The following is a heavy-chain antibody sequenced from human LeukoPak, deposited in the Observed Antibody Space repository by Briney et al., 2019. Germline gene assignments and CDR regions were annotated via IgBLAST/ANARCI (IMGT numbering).Heavy chain of an antibody. D-gene: IGHD3-9*01. J-gene: IGHJ4*02. CDR1: GGSINNYY. CDR3: ARDTYDTLTGYFLFDY. V-gene: IGHV4-59*01. Sequence: SETLSLTCTVSGGSINNYYWSWIRQTPGKGLEWIGYISNSGSTNYNPSLKTRVTISLDTSKNQFSLKLSSMTAADTAVFYCARDTYDTLTGYFLFDYWGQGTLVTVSS. CDR2: ISNSGST.